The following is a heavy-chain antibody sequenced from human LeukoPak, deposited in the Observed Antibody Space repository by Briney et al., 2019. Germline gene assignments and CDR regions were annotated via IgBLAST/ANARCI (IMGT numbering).Heavy chain of an antibody. V-gene: IGHV3-48*02. CDR1: GFTFSTYS. J-gene: IGHJ4*02. CDR2: ITGGGSTI. Sequence: GGSLRLSCAASGFTFSTYSMNWVRRAPGKGLEWISYITGGGSTIYYADSVKGRFTISRDNAKNSLYLQMNSLRDEDTAVYYCVRQRIGDYWGQGALVTVSS. CDR3: VRQRIGDY. D-gene: IGHD1-26*01.